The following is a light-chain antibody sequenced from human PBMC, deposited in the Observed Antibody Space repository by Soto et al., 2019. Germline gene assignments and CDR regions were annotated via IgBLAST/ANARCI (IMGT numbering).Light chain of an antibody. CDR2: DAS. J-gene: IGKJ5*01. CDR3: HQYNSYSA. V-gene: IGKV1-5*01. Sequence: DIQMTQSPSTLSASVGDRVTITCRASQSISSGLAWYQQKPGKAPKLLIYDASSLESGVPSRFSGSGSGTEFTLTISSLQPDDFATYYCHQYNSYSAFGQGTRLEIK. CDR1: QSISSG.